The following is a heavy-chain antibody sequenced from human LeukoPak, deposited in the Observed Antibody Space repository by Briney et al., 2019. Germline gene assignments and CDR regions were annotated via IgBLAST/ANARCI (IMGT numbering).Heavy chain of an antibody. J-gene: IGHJ4*02. CDR3: AKGSTTGVY. Sequence: PGRSLRLSCAASGFTFSSYGMHWVRQAPGKGLEWVAVISYDGSNKYYADSVKGRFTISRDNSKNTLYLQMNSLRAEDTAVYYCAKGSTTGVYWGQGTRVTVSS. D-gene: IGHD4-17*01. CDR1: GFTFSSYG. V-gene: IGHV3-30*18. CDR2: ISYDGSNK.